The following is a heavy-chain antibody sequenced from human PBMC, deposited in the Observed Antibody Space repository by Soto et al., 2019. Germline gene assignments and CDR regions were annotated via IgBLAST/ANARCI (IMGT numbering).Heavy chain of an antibody. J-gene: IGHJ6*02. Sequence: QVQLVQSGAEVKKPGSSVKVSCKASGGTFSSYAISWVRQAPGQGLEWMGGIIPIFGTANYAQKFQGRVTITADESTSTAYMELSSLRSEDTAVYYCARDPPYYDSSGYYLGDVWGQGTTVTVSS. D-gene: IGHD3-22*01. CDR1: GGTFSSYA. CDR2: IIPIFGTA. V-gene: IGHV1-69*12. CDR3: ARDPPYYDSSGYYLGDV.